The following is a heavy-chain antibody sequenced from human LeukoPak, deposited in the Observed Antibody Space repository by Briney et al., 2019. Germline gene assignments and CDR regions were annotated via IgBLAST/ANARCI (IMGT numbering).Heavy chain of an antibody. CDR2: INPNSGGT. CDR3: ARDGAPMEIVVVVAATRGMDV. Sequence: ASVKVSCKASGYTFTGYYMHWVRQAPGQGLEWMGWINPNSGGTNYAQKLQGRVTMTRDTSISTAYMELSRLRSDDTAVYYCARDGAPMEIVVVVAATRGMDVWGKGTTVTVSS. J-gene: IGHJ6*03. D-gene: IGHD2-15*01. CDR1: GYTFTGYY. V-gene: IGHV1-2*02.